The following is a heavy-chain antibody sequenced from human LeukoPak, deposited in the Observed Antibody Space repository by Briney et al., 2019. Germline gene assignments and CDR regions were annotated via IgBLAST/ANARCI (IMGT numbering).Heavy chain of an antibody. Sequence: RASVKVSCKASGGTFSCYAISWVRQAPGQGLEWMGGIIPIFGTANYAQKFQGKVTITADESTSTAYMELSSLRSEDTAVYYCAGPNSRYSSGWYVPFDYWGQGTLVTVSS. V-gene: IGHV1-69*01. CDR2: IIPIFGTA. CDR1: GGTFSCYA. D-gene: IGHD6-19*01. CDR3: AGPNSRYSSGWYVPFDY. J-gene: IGHJ4*02.